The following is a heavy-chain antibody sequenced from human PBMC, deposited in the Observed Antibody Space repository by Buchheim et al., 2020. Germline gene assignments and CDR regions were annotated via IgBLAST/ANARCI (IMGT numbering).Heavy chain of an antibody. CDR3: ARDYGE. D-gene: IGHD4/OR15-4a*01. CDR2: IKQDGTIT. J-gene: IGHJ4*02. CDR1: GFSFRDQW. Sequence: EVQLVGSGGGLVQPGESLRLSCVASGFSFRDQWMSWVRQVPGTGLQWVANIKQDGTITTYLDSVKGRFTISRDNAKNSLYLQMNNLRGEDTAVYFCARDYGEWGQGTL. V-gene: IGHV3-7*01.